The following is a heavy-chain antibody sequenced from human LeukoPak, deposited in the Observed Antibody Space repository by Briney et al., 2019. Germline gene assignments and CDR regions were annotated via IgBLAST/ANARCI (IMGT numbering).Heavy chain of an antibody. CDR2: ISGRSNYI. Sequence: GGSLRLSCAASGFTFSSYSMNWVRQAPGKGLEWVSFISGRSNYIYYADSVRGRFTISRDNAKNSLDLQMNSLRAEDTAVYYCARDTLGEGEDANYAVYYFDYWGQGTPVTVSS. V-gene: IGHV3-21*01. CDR1: GFTFSSYS. CDR3: ARDTLGEGEDANYAVYYFDY. J-gene: IGHJ4*02. D-gene: IGHD4/OR15-4a*01.